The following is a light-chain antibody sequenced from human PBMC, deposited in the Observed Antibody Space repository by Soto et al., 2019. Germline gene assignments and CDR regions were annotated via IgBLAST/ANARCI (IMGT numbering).Light chain of an antibody. J-gene: IGKJ1*01. CDR1: QDIKHY. Sequence: DIQMTQSPSPLSASVGDRVTVTCLATQDIKHYLNWYQQKAGRAPNLLIYATSSLQNGVPSRFSGNGSGTDFTLTISGLQAEDSATYFCQQGFSAPWTFGQGTKVDIK. V-gene: IGKV1-39*01. CDR3: QQGFSAPWT. CDR2: ATS.